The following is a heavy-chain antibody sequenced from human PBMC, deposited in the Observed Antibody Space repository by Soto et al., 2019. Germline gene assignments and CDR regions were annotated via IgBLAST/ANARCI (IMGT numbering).Heavy chain of an antibody. J-gene: IGHJ4*01. CDR1: GGSVSSGSYY. CDR2: IYYSGST. D-gene: IGHD2-2*01. Sequence: QVQLQESGPGLVKPSETLSLTCTVSGGSVSSGSYYWSWIRQPPGKGLEWIGYIYYSGSTNYNPSLKSRVTISVDTSKNQFSLKLSSVTAADTAVYYGAREVVLRGIDYWCHGTLVTVSS. CDR3: AREVVLRGIDY. V-gene: IGHV4-61*01.